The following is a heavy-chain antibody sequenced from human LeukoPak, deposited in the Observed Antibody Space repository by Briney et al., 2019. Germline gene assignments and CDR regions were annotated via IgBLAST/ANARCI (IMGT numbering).Heavy chain of an antibody. J-gene: IGHJ4*02. CDR1: GFTFSNAW. V-gene: IGHV3-15*01. D-gene: IGHD6-19*01. CDR3: AKEGSGWYEVDY. CDR2: IKSKTDGGTT. Sequence: PGGSLRLSCAASGFTFSNAWMSWVRQAPGKGLEWVGRIKSKTDGGTTDYAAPVKGRFTISRDDSKNTVYLQMNSLRAEDTAVYYCAKEGSGWYEVDYWGQGTLVTVSS.